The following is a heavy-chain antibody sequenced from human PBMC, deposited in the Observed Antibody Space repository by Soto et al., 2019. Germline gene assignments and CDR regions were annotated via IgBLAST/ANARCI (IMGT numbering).Heavy chain of an antibody. Sequence: EVQLVETGGGLIQPGGSLRLSCAASGFTVSSNYMSWVRQAPGKGLEWVSSISSTSTYIFYADSVKGRFTISRDNAKNSLYLQMNSLRAEDTAIYYCARQRGGREGDYWGQGTLVIVSS. D-gene: IGHD1-26*01. CDR3: ARQRGGREGDY. CDR2: ISSTSTYI. J-gene: IGHJ4*02. V-gene: IGHV3-21*01. CDR1: GFTVSSNY.